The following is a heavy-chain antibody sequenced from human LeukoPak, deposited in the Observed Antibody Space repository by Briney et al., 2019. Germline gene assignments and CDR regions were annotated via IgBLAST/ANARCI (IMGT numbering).Heavy chain of an antibody. CDR3: ARGHSVGWELGVCDY. J-gene: IGHJ4*02. CDR2: IKYDGSNE. CDR1: GFSVGTNY. D-gene: IGHD1-26*01. Sequence: GGSLRLSCAASGFSVGTNYMSWVRQAPGKGLEWVALIKYDGSNEYYADSVKGRFTISRDDSKNTLYLQMNSLRAEDTAVYYCARGHSVGWELGVCDYWGQGTLVTVAS. V-gene: IGHV3-33*08.